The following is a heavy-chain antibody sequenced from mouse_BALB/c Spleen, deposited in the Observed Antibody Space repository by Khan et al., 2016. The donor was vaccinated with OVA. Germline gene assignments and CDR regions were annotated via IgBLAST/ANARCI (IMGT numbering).Heavy chain of an antibody. J-gene: IGHJ2*01. V-gene: IGHV3-2*02. CDR1: GYSITSDYA. CDR2: ISYSGNT. Sequence: EVQLQESGPGLVKPSQSLSLICTVTGYSITSDYAWNWIRQFPENKLEWMGFISYSGNTKYNPSLKSRISITRDTSKNQFFLQLNSVTTEDTATYYCARVYGGDFDYWGQGTTLTVSS. D-gene: IGHD1-1*01. CDR3: ARVYGGDFDY.